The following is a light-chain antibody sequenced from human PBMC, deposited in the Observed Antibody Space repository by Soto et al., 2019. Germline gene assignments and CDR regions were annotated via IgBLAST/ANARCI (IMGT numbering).Light chain of an antibody. V-gene: IGLV4-69*01. CDR3: QTWGTGIAV. Sequence: QSVLTQSPSASASLGASVKLTCILSSGHSSYAIAWHQQQPEKGPRYLMRLNSDGSHTKGDGIPDRFSGSSSGAERYLTISSLQSEDEADYYCQTWGTGIAVFGGGTQLTVL. CDR2: LNSDGSH. J-gene: IGLJ7*01. CDR1: SGHSSYA.